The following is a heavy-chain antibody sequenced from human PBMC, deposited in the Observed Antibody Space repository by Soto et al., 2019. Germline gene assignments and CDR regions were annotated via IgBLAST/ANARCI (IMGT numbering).Heavy chain of an antibody. Sequence: GESLKISCKGSGYSFAGYWITWVRQKPGKGLEWMGRIDPSDSQTYYSPSFRGRVTISVTKSITTVFLQWSSLRASDTAMYYCARQIYDSDTGPNFQYYFDSWGQGTPVTISS. D-gene: IGHD3-22*01. CDR3: ARQIYDSDTGPNFQYYFDS. CDR2: IDPSDSQT. J-gene: IGHJ4*02. CDR1: GYSFAGYW. V-gene: IGHV5-10-1*01.